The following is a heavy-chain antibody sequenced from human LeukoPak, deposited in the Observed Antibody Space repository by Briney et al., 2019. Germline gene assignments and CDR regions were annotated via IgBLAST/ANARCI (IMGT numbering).Heavy chain of an antibody. D-gene: IGHD4-23*01. V-gene: IGHV4-59*01. CDR1: GGSISSYY. CDR2: IYYSGST. Sequence: SETLSLTCTVSGGSISSYYWSWIRQPPGKGLEWIGYIYYSGSTNYNPSLKSRVTISLDTSKNQFSLKLSSVTAADTAVYYCARGDSTVTPKYFQYWGQGTLVTVSS. CDR3: ARGDSTVTPKYFQY. J-gene: IGHJ1*01.